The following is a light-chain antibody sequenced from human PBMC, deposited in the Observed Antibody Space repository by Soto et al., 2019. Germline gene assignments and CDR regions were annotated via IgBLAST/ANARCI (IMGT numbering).Light chain of an antibody. CDR2: GPS. CDR3: HQYNDWAPA. J-gene: IGKJ1*01. V-gene: IGKV3-15*01. CDR1: QSVSNN. Sequence: EIVVTQSPATLSVSPGERAALSCRASQSVSNNVAWYHQKPGQAPRLLIYGPSTRASGVPPRFSGSGYGREFTLTISSLHSDDYGVYYCHQYNDWAPAFGQGTKVEIK.